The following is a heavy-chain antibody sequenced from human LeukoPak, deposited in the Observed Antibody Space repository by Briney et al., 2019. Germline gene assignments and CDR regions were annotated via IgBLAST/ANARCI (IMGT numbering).Heavy chain of an antibody. J-gene: IGHJ4*02. V-gene: IGHV3-23*01. CDR2: ISGGSSGST. CDR3: AKDQENTPVVTQ. D-gene: IGHD2-21*02. Sequence: PGGSLRLSCAASGFTFSSYGMSWVRQAPGKGLEWVSAISGGSSGSTYYADSVTGRFTVSRDNSKNTVDLQMNNLIIDDTAIYFCAKDQENTPVVTQWGQGILVSV. CDR1: GFTFSSYG.